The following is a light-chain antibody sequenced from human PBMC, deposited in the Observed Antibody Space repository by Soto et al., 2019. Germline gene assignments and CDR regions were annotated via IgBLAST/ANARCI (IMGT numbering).Light chain of an antibody. CDR3: MQALQTPPT. J-gene: IGKJ1*01. V-gene: IGKV2-28*01. CDR2: LGS. CDR1: QSLLHSNGYNY. Sequence: DIVMTQSPLSLPVTPGDPASISCRSSQSLLHSNGYNYLDWYLQKPGQSPQLLIYLGSSRASGVPDRFSGGGSGTDFTLKISRVEAEDVGIYYCMQALQTPPTFGQGTKVEIK.